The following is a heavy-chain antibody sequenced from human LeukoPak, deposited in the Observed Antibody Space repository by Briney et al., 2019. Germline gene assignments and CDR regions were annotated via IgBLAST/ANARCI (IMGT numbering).Heavy chain of an antibody. CDR1: GGSISSSRHY. CDR3: ARLLKYSGSYHCDS. D-gene: IGHD1-26*01. Sequence: PSETLSLTCTVSGGSISSSRHYWGWIRQPPGKGLEWIGNTYYSGSTYYNPSLKSRVTISVDTSKNQFSLKVTSVTAADTAVYYCARLLKYSGSYHCDSWGQGTLVTVSS. V-gene: IGHV4-39*01. CDR2: TYYSGST. J-gene: IGHJ5*01.